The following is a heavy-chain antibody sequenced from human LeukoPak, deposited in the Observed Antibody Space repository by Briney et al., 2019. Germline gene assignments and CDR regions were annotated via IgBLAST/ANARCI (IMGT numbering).Heavy chain of an antibody. J-gene: IGHJ3*02. CDR1: GGSISSCY. CDR3: ACLTTADAFDI. D-gene: IGHD3-22*01. V-gene: IGHV4-59*01. Sequence: KTSETLSLTCTVSGGSISSCYWSCIRQPPGKGLEWIGYIYDSGSTNYNPSLKSRVTISVDTSKNQFSLKLSSVTAADTAVYYCACLTTADAFDIWGQGTMVTVSS. CDR2: IYDSGST.